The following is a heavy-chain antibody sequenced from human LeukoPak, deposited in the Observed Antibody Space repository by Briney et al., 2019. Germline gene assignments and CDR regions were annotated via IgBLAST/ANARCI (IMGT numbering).Heavy chain of an antibody. D-gene: IGHD3-22*01. Sequence: ASVKVSCKASGYNFTSYGISWVRQAPGQGLEWMGWISAYNGNTNYAQKLQGRVTMTTDTSTSTAYMELRSLRSDDTAVYYCARDLYHYYDSSGYFMFDYWGQGTLVTVSS. V-gene: IGHV1-18*01. J-gene: IGHJ4*02. CDR1: GYNFTSYG. CDR3: ARDLYHYYDSSGYFMFDY. CDR2: ISAYNGNT.